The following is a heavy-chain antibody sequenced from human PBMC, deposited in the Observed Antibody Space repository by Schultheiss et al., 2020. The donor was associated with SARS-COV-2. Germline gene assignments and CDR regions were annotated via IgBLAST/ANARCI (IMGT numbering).Heavy chain of an antibody. CDR2: IHYSGGT. Sequence: SETLSLTCTVSGGSISSSSYYWGWIRQPAGKGLEWIGYIHYSGGTSYNPSLRSRVTISEDTSRNQFSLRVRSVTAADTAVYYCARNRIYYGMDVWGQGTTVTVSS. D-gene: IGHD1-14*01. V-gene: IGHV4-61*05. CDR3: ARNRIYYGMDV. CDR1: GGSISSSSYY. J-gene: IGHJ6*02.